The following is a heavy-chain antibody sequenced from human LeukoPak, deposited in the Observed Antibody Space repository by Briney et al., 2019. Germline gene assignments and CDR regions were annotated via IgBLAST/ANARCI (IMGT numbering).Heavy chain of an antibody. CDR2: INHSGST. J-gene: IGHJ4*02. Sequence: SETLSLTCAVYGGSFSGYYWSWIRQPPGKGLEWIGEINHSGSTNYNPSLKSRVTISVDTPKNQFSLKLSSVTAADTAVYYCARVPHYYYDSSGYHIDYWGQGTLVTVSS. CDR1: GGSFSGYY. CDR3: ARVPHYYYDSSGYHIDY. V-gene: IGHV4-34*01. D-gene: IGHD3-22*01.